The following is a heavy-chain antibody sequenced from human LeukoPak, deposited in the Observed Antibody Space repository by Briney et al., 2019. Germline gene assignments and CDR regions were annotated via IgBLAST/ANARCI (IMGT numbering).Heavy chain of an antibody. D-gene: IGHD3-22*01. V-gene: IGHV4-38-2*02. CDR3: ARDGGVYDSSADY. J-gene: IGHJ4*02. CDR1: GYSISSGYY. Sequence: PSETLSLTCTASGYSISSGYYWGWIRQPPGKGLEWIGSIYHSGSTYYNPSLKSRVTISVDTSKNQFSLKLSSVTAADTAVYYCARDGGVYDSSADYWGQGTLVTVSS. CDR2: IYHSGST.